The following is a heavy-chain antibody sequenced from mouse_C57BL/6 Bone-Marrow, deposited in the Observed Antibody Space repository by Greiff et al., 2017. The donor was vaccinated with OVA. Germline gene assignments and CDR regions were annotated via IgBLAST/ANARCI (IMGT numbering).Heavy chain of an antibody. CDR2: IYPGSGST. V-gene: IGHV1-55*01. J-gene: IGHJ4*01. CDR1: GYTFTSYW. Sequence: QVQLQQPGAELVKPGASVQMSCKASGYTFTSYWITWVKQRPGQGLEWIGDIYPGSGSTNYNEKFKSKATLTVDTSSSTAYMQLSSLTSEDSAVYYCARDYVLYYSAMDYWGQGTSVTVSS. D-gene: IGHD1-1*02. CDR3: ARDYVLYYSAMDY.